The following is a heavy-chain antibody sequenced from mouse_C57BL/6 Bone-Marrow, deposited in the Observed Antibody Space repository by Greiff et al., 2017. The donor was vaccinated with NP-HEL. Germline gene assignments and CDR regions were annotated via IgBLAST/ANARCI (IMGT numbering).Heavy chain of an antibody. J-gene: IGHJ4*01. Sequence: VQLQQSGAELVRPGASVKLSCKASGYTFTDYYINWVKQRPGQGLEWIARIYPGSGNTYYNEKFKGKATLTAEKSSSTAYMQLSSLTSEDSAVYFCARRGYGFYAMDYWGQGTSVTVSS. V-gene: IGHV1-76*01. D-gene: IGHD2-10*02. CDR1: GYTFTDYY. CDR2: IYPGSGNT. CDR3: ARRGYGFYAMDY.